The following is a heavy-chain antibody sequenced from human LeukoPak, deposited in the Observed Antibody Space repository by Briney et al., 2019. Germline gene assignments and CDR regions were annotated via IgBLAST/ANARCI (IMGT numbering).Heavy chain of an antibody. CDR3: ARADVLLWFGELFY. CDR2: IYYSGST. D-gene: IGHD3-10*01. CDR1: GGSISSYY. V-gene: IGHV4-59*01. Sequence: PSETLSLTCTVSGGSISSYYWNWIRQPPGKGLEWVGYIYYSGSTNYNPSLKSRVTISVDTSKNQFSLKLSSVTAADTAVYYCARADVLLWFGELFYWGQGTLVTVSS. J-gene: IGHJ4*02.